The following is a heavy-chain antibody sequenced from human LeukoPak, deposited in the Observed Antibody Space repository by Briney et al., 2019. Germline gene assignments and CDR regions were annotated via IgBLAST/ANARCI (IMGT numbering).Heavy chain of an antibody. V-gene: IGHV3-15*07. CDR3: NGIAAAGVDY. CDR2: IQSKTDGGKT. D-gene: IGHD6-13*01. Sequence: PGGSLRLSCAASGFIVTNAWMNWVRQAPGKGLEWVGRIQSKTDGGKTDYAAPVKGRFTISRDDSKNTLYLQMNSLKTEDTAVYYCNGIAAAGVDYWGQGTLVTVSS. J-gene: IGHJ4*02. CDR1: GFIVTNAW.